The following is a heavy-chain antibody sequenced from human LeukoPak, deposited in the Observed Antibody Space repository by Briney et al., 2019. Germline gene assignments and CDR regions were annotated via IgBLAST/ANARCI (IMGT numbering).Heavy chain of an antibody. J-gene: IGHJ4*02. Sequence: SETLSLTCTVSGGSISGYYWSWIRQPPGKGLEFIGYIYTSGSTNYNPSLKSRVAVSVDTSKNQFSLKLSSVTAADTAVYYCARHYYDSSGYSDYWGQGTLVTVSS. D-gene: IGHD3-22*01. CDR1: GGSISGYY. V-gene: IGHV4-4*09. CDR3: ARHYYDSSGYSDY. CDR2: IYTSGST.